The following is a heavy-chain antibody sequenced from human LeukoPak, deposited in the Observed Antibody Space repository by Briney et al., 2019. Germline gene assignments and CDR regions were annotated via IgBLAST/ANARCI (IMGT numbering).Heavy chain of an antibody. CDR3: ARDAQWELWAFDI. D-gene: IGHD1-26*01. J-gene: IGHJ3*02. Sequence: GGSLRLSCAASGFTFSDYYMSWIRQAPGKGLEWVSYISSSGSTIYYADSVKGRFTISRDNAKNSLYLQMNSLRAEDTAVYYCARDAQWELWAFDIWGQGTMVTVSS. CDR1: GFTFSDYY. V-gene: IGHV3-11*01. CDR2: ISSSGSTI.